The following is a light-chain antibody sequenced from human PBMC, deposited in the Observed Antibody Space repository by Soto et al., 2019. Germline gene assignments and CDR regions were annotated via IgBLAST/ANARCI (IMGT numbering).Light chain of an antibody. CDR3: QQYNNWPPFT. CDR2: GTS. Sequence: MTQSPSTLSASLGDRVTITCRVSQSISSNLAWYQQKPGQAPRLLIYGTSTRASGIPARFSGSGSGTEFTLTISSLQSEDFAVYYCQQYNNWPPFTFGGGTKVDIK. CDR1: QSISSN. J-gene: IGKJ4*01. V-gene: IGKV3-15*01.